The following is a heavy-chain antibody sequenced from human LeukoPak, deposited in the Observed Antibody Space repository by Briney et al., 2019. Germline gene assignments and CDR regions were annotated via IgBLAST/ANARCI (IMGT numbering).Heavy chain of an antibody. CDR1: GFTFSSYS. CDR2: ISSSSSYI. J-gene: IGHJ4*02. Sequence: PGGSLRLSCAASGFTFSSYSMNWVRQAPGKGLEWVSSISSSSSYIYYADSVKGRFTISRDNAKNSLYLQMNSLRAEDTAVYYCARVVVVAGTGWDYFDYWGQGTLVTVSS. D-gene: IGHD2-15*01. V-gene: IGHV3-21*01. CDR3: ARVVVVAGTGWDYFDY.